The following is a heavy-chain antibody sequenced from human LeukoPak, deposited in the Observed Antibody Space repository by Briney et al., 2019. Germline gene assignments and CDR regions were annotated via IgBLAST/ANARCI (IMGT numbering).Heavy chain of an antibody. V-gene: IGHV4-61*02. CDR2: VYNSGST. CDR3: ARDKEYCTRTSCWTWFDP. J-gene: IGHJ5*02. CDR1: GGSMNSGSYY. D-gene: IGHD2-2*01. Sequence: PSETLSLTCTVSGGSMNSGSYYWSWIRQPAGKGLEWIGRVYNSGSTSYNPSLKSRVTISIDTSKNQFSLQLSLVTAADTAIYYCARDKEYCTRTSCWTWFDPWGQGTLVTVSS.